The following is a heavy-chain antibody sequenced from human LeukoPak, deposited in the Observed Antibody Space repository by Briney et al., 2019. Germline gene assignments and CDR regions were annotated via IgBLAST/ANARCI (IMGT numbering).Heavy chain of an antibody. CDR3: ARVPGEGWLQENAFDI. D-gene: IGHD5-24*01. V-gene: IGHV4-34*01. Sequence: SETLSLTCAVYGGSFSGYYWSWIRQPPGKGLEWIGEINHSGSTNYNPSLKSRVTISVDTSKNQFSLKLSSVTAADTAVYYCARVPGEGWLQENAFDIWGQGTMVTVSS. CDR2: INHSGST. J-gene: IGHJ3*02. CDR1: GGSFSGYY.